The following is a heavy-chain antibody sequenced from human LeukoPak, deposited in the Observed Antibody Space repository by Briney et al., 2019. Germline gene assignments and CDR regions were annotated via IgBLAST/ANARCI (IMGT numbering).Heavy chain of an antibody. Sequence: GASVKVSCKASGYTLTSYDINWVRQATGQGLEWMGWMNPNSGNTGYAQKFQGRVTMTRNTSISTAYMELSSLRSEDTAVYYCARGRRRAGYAFDIWGQGTMVTVSS. CDR2: MNPNSGNT. CDR3: ARGRRRAGYAFDI. CDR1: GYTLTSYD. J-gene: IGHJ3*02. V-gene: IGHV1-8*01.